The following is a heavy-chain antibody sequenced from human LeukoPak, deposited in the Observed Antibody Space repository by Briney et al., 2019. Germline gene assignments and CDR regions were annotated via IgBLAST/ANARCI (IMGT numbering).Heavy chain of an antibody. CDR3: ATSAGASSGSTWWGAFDI. CDR2: FDPEDGET. CDR1: GYTLTELS. D-gene: IGHD6-19*01. V-gene: IGHV1-24*01. Sequence: GASVKVSCKVSGYTLTELSMHWGRQAPGKGLEWMGGFDPEDGETIYAQKFQGRVTMTEDTSTDTAYMELSSLRSEDTAVYYCATSAGASSGSTWWGAFDIWGQGTMVTVSS. J-gene: IGHJ3*02.